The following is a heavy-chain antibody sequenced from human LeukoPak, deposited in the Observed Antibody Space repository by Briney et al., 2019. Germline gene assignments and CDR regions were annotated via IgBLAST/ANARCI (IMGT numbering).Heavy chain of an antibody. V-gene: IGHV1-2*02. J-gene: IGHJ4*02. CDR1: GYTFTGYY. CDR2: INPNSGGT. D-gene: IGHD3-3*01. CDR3: ARGTRITIFGVVITSYFDY. Sequence: ASVKVSCKASGYTFTGYYMHWVRQAPGQGLEWMGWINPNSGGTNYAQKFRGRVTMTRDTSISTAYMELSRLRSDDTAVYYCARGTRITIFGVVITSYFDYWGQGTLVTVSS.